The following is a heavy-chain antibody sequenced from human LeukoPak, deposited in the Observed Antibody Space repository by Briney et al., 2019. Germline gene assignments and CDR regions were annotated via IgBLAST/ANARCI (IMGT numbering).Heavy chain of an antibody. J-gene: IGHJ4*02. V-gene: IGHV3-20*04. CDR3: ARVGGVYDSSGYIDY. Sequence: GGSLRLSCAASGFTVSSNYMSWVRQAPGKGLEWVSGINWNGGSTGYADSVKGRFTISRDNAKNSLYLQMNSLRAEDTALYYCARVGGVYDSSGYIDYWGQGTLVTVSS. CDR1: GFTVSSNY. D-gene: IGHD3-22*01. CDR2: INWNGGST.